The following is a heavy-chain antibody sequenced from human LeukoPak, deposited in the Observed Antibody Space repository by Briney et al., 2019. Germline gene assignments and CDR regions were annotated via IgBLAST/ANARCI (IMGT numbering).Heavy chain of an antibody. V-gene: IGHV4-34*01. CDR1: GGSFSGYY. D-gene: IGHD6-19*01. Sequence: SETLSLTCAVYGGSFSGYYWSWIRLPPGRGLEWIGEINHSGSTNYNPSLKSRVTISVDTSKNQFSLKLTSVTAADTAVYYCARGGVAVPGFERVDAFDFWGQGTMVTVSS. J-gene: IGHJ3*01. CDR2: INHSGST. CDR3: ARGGVAVPGFERVDAFDF.